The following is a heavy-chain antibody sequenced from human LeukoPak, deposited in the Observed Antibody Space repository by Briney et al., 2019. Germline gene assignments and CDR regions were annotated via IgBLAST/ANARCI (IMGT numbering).Heavy chain of an antibody. V-gene: IGHV5-51*01. CDR2: IYPGDSDT. CDR1: GYSFTSYW. CDR3: ARHLNEYYYGSGSSQGYYYYYMDV. J-gene: IGHJ6*03. Sequence: GESLKISCKGSGYSFTSYWIGWVRQMPGKGLEWMGIIYPGDSDTRYSPSFQGQVTISADKSISTAYLQWSSLKASDTAMYYCARHLNEYYYGSGSSQGYYYYYMDVWGKGTTVTVSS. D-gene: IGHD3-10*01.